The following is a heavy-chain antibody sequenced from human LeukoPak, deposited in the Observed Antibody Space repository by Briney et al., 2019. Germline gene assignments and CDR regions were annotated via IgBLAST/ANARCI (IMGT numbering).Heavy chain of an antibody. CDR3: ARHPSERFGFDP. D-gene: IGHD3-10*01. CDR1: GDSFSLYY. V-gene: IGHV4-4*07. CDR2: IYASGST. Sequence: SETLSLTCTVSGDSFSLYYWSWIRHPAGKGLEWIGHIYASGSTNYNPSLKSRVTMSVDTSKNQFSLRLSSVTAADTAVYYCARHPSERFGFDPWGQGTLVTVSS. J-gene: IGHJ5*02.